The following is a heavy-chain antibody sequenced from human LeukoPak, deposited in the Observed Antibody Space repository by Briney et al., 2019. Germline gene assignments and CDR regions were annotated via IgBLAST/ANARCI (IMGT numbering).Heavy chain of an antibody. CDR3: AVAYGFGDDWFDP. J-gene: IGHJ5*02. CDR1: GYTFTSYG. D-gene: IGHD3-10*01. V-gene: IGHV1-18*01. Sequence: ASVKVSCKASGYTFTSYGISWVRQAPGQGLEWMGWISAYSGSTNYAQKLQGRVTMTTDTSTSTAYMELRSLRSDDTAVYYCAVAYGFGDDWFDPWGQGTLVTVSS. CDR2: ISAYSGST.